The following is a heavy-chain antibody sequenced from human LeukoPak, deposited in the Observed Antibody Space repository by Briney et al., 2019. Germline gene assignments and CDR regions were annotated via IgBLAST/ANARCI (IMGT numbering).Heavy chain of an antibody. D-gene: IGHD3-16*01. CDR2: ISGSGDST. CDR1: GFTFNNYA. Sequence: PGGSLRLSCAACGFTFNNYAMNWVRQAPGKGLECVSTISGSGDSTDYADSVKGRFTISRDNSKNTLYLQMNNLRAEDTAVYYCVKGGHFQQLYGRYGAFDMWGQGTKVTVS. CDR3: VKGGHFQQLYGRYGAFDM. V-gene: IGHV3-23*01. J-gene: IGHJ3*02.